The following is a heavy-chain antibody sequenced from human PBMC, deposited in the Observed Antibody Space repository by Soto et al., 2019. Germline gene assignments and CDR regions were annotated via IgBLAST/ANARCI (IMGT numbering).Heavy chain of an antibody. V-gene: IGHV3-30*18. CDR2: ISYDGSNK. CDR3: AKDHTAARYYYYYGMDV. Sequence: GGSLRLSCAASGFTFSSYGMHWVRQAPGKGLEWVAVISYDGSNKYYADSVKGRFTISRDNSKNTLYLQMNSLRAEDTAVYYCAKDHTAARYYYYYGMDVWGQGTTVTVSS. CDR1: GFTFSSYG. J-gene: IGHJ6*02. D-gene: IGHD6-6*01.